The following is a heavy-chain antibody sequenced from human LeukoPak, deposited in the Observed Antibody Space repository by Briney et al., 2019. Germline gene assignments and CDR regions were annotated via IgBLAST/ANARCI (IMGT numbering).Heavy chain of an antibody. V-gene: IGHV3-15*01. CDR1: GFTFSNAW. CDR3: VTYTSSYSDY. D-gene: IGHD3-22*01. J-gene: IGHJ4*02. CDR2: IKSKSDGGTA. Sequence: GGSLRLSCAASGFTFSNAWMSWVRQAPGKGLEWVGRIKSKSDGGTADFAAPLKGRFTMSRDDSKNALYLQMNSLKTEDTAVYYCVTYTSSYSDYWGQGTLVTVSS.